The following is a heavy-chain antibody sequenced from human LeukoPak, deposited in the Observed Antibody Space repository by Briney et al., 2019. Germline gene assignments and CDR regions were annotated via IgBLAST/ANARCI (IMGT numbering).Heavy chain of an antibody. CDR2: INQNGGQS. CDR1: GFSFINYW. CDR3: VKNSGWYCLDY. V-gene: IGHV3-7*03. Sequence: GGSLRLSCEASGFSFINYWITWVRQAPGKGLEGVAGINQNGGQSYYVGSVKGRFTLSRDNAKNSLFLQLNSLRAEDTAVYYCVKNSGWYCLDYWGQGITVIVSS. J-gene: IGHJ4*02. D-gene: IGHD6-13*01.